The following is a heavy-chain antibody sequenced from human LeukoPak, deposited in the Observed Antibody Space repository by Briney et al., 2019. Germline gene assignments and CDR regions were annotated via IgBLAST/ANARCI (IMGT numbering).Heavy chain of an antibody. J-gene: IGHJ5*02. CDR1: GYTFTDYW. CDR3: ARLADTTS. CDR2: IYPGDSDT. V-gene: IGHV5-51*01. D-gene: IGHD1-26*01. Sequence: PGESLKISCKGSGYTFTDYWIAWVRQMPGQGLEWMGIIYPGDSDTRYSPSFQGQVTISADKSTTTAFLQWSSLKPSDTAMYFCARLADTTSWGQGTLVTVSS.